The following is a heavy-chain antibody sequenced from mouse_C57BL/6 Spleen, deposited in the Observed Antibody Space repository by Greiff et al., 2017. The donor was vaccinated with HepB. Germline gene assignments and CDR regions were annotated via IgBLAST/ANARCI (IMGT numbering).Heavy chain of an antibody. CDR3: ARGDYNSNSAWFAY. J-gene: IGHJ3*01. Sequence: VQLQQPGAELVKPGASVKMSCKASGYTFTSYWITWVKQRPGQGLEWIGDIYPGSGSTNYNEKFKSKATLTVDTSSSTAYMQLSSLTSEDSAVYYCARGDYNSNSAWFAYWGQGTLVTVSA. V-gene: IGHV1-55*01. CDR2: IYPGSGST. CDR1: GYTFTSYW. D-gene: IGHD2-5*01.